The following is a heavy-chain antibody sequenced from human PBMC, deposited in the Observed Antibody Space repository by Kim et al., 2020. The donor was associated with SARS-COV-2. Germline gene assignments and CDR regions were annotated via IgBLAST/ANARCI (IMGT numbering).Heavy chain of an antibody. V-gene: IGHV1-69*13. J-gene: IGHJ3*02. D-gene: IGHD3-9*01. CDR1: GGTFSSYA. CDR3: ARSPNPIGYFDWLPPTDAFDI. CDR2: IIPIFGTA. Sequence: SVKVSCKASGGTFSSYAISWVRQAPGQGLECMGGIIPIFGTANYAQKFQGRVTITADESTSTAYMELSSLRSEDTAVYYCARSPNPIGYFDWLPPTDAFDIWGQGTMVTVSS.